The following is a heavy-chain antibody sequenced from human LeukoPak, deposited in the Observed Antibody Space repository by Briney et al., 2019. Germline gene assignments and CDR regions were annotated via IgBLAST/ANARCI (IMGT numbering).Heavy chain of an antibody. CDR1: GYTFTGYY. CDR2: INPNSGGT. V-gene: IGHV1-2*02. Sequence: ASVKVSCKASGYTFTGYYMHWVRQAPGQGLEWMGWINPNSGGTNYAQKFQGRVTMTRDTSISTAYMELSRLRSDDTAVYYCARVLITIFGVVIIPGFDYWGQGTLVTVSS. D-gene: IGHD3-3*01. J-gene: IGHJ4*02. CDR3: ARVLITIFGVVIIPGFDY.